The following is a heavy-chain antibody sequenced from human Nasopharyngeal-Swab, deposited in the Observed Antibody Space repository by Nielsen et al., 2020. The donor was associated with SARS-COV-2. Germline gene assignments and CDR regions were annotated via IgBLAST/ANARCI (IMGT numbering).Heavy chain of an antibody. CDR2: ISYDGSNK. CDR1: GFTFSSYG. V-gene: IGHV3-30*18. CDR3: AKDRGAPDY. D-gene: IGHD1-26*01. J-gene: IGHJ4*02. Sequence: GSLLKISCAASGFTFSSYGMHWLRQAPGKGLEWVAVISYDGSNKYYADSVKGRFTISRDNSKNTLYLQMNSLRAEDTAVYYCAKDRGAPDYWGQGTLVTVSS.